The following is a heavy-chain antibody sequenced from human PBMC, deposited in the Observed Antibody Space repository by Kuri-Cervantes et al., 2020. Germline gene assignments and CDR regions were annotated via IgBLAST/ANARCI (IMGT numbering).Heavy chain of an antibody. Sequence: GGSLRLSCAASGFTFDDYAMHWVRQAPGKGLEWVSGIAWNSGSIAYADSVKGRFTISRDNAKNSLYLQMDSLRAEDTALYYCAKPEGVVGYYGLVDFQHWGQGTLVTVSS. CDR1: GFTFDDYA. J-gene: IGHJ1*01. D-gene: IGHD3-22*01. CDR3: AKPEGVVGYYGLVDFQH. CDR2: IAWNSGSI. V-gene: IGHV3-9*01.